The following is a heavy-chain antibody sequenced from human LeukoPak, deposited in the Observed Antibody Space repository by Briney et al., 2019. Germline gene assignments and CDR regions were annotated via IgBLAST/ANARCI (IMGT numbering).Heavy chain of an antibody. CDR3: ARVVGAGYFDL. Sequence: SETLSLTCTVSGDSISSGDYYWSWIRQPAGKGLEWIGRISSSGSTNYNPSLKSRVTISVDTSKNQFSLKLSSVTAADTAVYYCARVVGAGYFDLWGRGTLVTVSS. CDR1: GDSISSGDYY. CDR2: ISSSGST. J-gene: IGHJ2*01. D-gene: IGHD1-26*01. V-gene: IGHV4-61*02.